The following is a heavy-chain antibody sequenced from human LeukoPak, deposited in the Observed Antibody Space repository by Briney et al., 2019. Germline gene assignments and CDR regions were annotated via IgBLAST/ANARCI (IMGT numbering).Heavy chain of an antibody. CDR2: ISGSGGST. Sequence: PGGSLRLSCAASGFTFSSYAMSWVRQAPGKGLEWVSAISGSGGSTYYADSVKGRFTISRGNSKNTLYLQMNSLRAEDTAVYYCARDALRVRGKSSYFDYWGQGTLVTVSS. J-gene: IGHJ4*02. V-gene: IGHV3-23*01. CDR1: GFTFSSYA. D-gene: IGHD3-16*01. CDR3: ARDALRVRGKSSYFDY.